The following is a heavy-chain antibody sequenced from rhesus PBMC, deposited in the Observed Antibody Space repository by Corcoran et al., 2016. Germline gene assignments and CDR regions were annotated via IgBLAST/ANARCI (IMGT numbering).Heavy chain of an antibody. CDR3: ARDLEVAAAYAFDF. D-gene: IGHD6-25*01. V-gene: IGHV4-99*02. CDR1: GYSISSGYY. J-gene: IGHJ3*01. Sequence: QVQLQESGPGLVKPSETLSLTCAVSGYSISSGYYWGWIRPPPGKGLEYIGYISGSSGSTYYNPSLKSRVTISKYTDKKQFSLKLSSVTAADTAVYYCARDLEVAAAYAFDFWGQELRVTVSS. CDR2: ISGSSGST.